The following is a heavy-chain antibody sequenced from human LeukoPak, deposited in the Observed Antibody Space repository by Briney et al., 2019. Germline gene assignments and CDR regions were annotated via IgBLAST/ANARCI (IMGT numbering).Heavy chain of an antibody. Sequence: GGSLRLSCAASGFTFSSYWMNWVRQAPGKGLVWVSRIASDGSSTTYADSVKGRFSISRDNAKNTLHLQMNSLRDEDTAVYYCARDPYYYDSSGYYSTDYWGQGTLVTVSS. CDR1: GFTFSSYW. J-gene: IGHJ4*02. D-gene: IGHD3-22*01. CDR3: ARDPYYYDSSGYYSTDY. V-gene: IGHV3-74*01. CDR2: IASDGSST.